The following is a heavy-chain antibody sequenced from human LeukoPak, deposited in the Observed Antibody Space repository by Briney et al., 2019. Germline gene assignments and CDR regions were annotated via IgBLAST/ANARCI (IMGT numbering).Heavy chain of an antibody. J-gene: IGHJ2*01. D-gene: IGHD3-22*01. CDR3: ASSPEQLSASMIVVYWYFAL. V-gene: IGHV3-9*01. CDR2: ISWNSGSI. CDR1: GFTFDDYA. Sequence: GGSLRLSCAASGFTFDDYAMHWVRQAPGKGLEWVSGISWNSGSIGYADSVKGRFTISRDNAKNSLYLQMNSLRAEDTAVYYCASSPEQLSASMIVVYWYFALWGRGTLVTVSS.